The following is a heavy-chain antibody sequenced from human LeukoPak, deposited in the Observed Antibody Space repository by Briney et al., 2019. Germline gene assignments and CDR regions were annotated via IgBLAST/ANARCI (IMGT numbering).Heavy chain of an antibody. J-gene: IGHJ4*02. CDR2: INHSGST. V-gene: IGHV4-34*01. D-gene: IGHD3-22*01. Sequence: PSETLSLTCAVYGGSFSGYYWSWIRQPPGKGLEWIGEINHSGSTNYNPSLKSRVTISVDTSKNQFSLKLSSVTAADPAVYYCARGPYSGYYFYWGQGTLVTVSS. CDR3: ARGPYSGYYFY. CDR1: GGSFSGYY.